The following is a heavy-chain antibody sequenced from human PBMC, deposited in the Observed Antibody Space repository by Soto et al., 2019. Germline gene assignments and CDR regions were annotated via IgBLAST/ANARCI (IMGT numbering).Heavy chain of an antibody. CDR1: GGTFSSYA. D-gene: IGHD3-10*02. V-gene: IGHV1-69*06. Sequence: SLKASCRASGGTFSSYAISWARQAPGQGLEWMGGIIPIFGTANYAQKFQGRVTITADKSTSTAYMELSNLRAEDTAMYYCTIVRVADSALDHWGQRTLVT. CDR2: IIPIFGTA. CDR3: TIVRVADSALDH. J-gene: IGHJ4*02.